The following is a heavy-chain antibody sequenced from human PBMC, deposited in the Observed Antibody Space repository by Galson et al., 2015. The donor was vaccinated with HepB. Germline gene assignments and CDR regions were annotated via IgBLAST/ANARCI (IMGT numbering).Heavy chain of an antibody. CDR1: GFTFSSYR. CDR3: ARCGDDFWSGYYPVDYYYYMDV. J-gene: IGHJ6*03. D-gene: IGHD3-3*01. Sequence: SLRLSCAASGFTFSSYRMSWVRQAPGKGLEWVANIKQDGSEKYYVDSVKGRFTISRDNAKNSLYLQMNSLRAEDTAVYYCARCGDDFWSGYYPVDYYYYMDVWGKGTTVTVSS. V-gene: IGHV3-7*01. CDR2: IKQDGSEK.